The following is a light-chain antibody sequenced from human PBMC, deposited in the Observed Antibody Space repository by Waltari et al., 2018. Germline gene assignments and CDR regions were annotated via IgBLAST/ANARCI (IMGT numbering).Light chain of an antibody. J-gene: IGKJ1*01. CDR1: QSVSRT. V-gene: IGKV3-20*01. Sequence: SCRASQSVSRTLAWYQQTPGQAPSLLIYGASIRATGIPDRFSGSGSGTDFSLTISRLEPEDFAVYYCQHYVTLPVTFGQGTKVEIK. CDR2: GAS. CDR3: QHYVTLPVT.